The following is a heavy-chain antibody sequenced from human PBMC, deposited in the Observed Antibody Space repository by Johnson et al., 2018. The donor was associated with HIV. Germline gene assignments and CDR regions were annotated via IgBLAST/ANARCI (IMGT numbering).Heavy chain of an antibody. J-gene: IGHJ3*02. Sequence: QVQLVESGGGVVQPGRSLRLSCAASGFTFSSYGMHWVRQAPGKGLKWVAVIWYDGSNKYYADSVKGRFTISRDNSKNTLYLQMNSLRPEDTAVYYCAREVYYDSSGYYVDAFDIWGQGTMVTVSS. V-gene: IGHV3-33*01. CDR1: GFTFSSYG. CDR3: AREVYYDSSGYYVDAFDI. D-gene: IGHD3-22*01. CDR2: IWYDGSNK.